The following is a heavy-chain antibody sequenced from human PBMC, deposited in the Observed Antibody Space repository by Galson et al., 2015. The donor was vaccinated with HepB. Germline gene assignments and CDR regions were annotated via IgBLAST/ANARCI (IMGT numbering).Heavy chain of an antibody. Sequence: SVKVSCKASGYTFITYGISWVRQAPGQGLEWMGWISAYNGDTNYAQKFQGRATMTRDTSTSTAYMELTSLRSDDTAVYYCARERVVPHYYYYMDVWGEGTTVTVSS. CDR1: GYTFITYG. V-gene: IGHV1-18*01. CDR2: ISAYNGDT. CDR3: ARERVVPHYYYYMDV. D-gene: IGHD2-15*01. J-gene: IGHJ6*03.